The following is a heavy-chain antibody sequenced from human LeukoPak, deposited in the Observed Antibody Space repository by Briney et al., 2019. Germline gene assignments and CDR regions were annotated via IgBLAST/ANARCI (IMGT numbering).Heavy chain of an antibody. CDR1: GFSLSNCW. D-gene: IGHD3-16*01. V-gene: IGHV3-74*01. Sequence: GGSLRLSCSPSGFSLSNCWMHWVRQAPGKGPVWVSRINPDGSVTNHADSVKGRFTISRDNAKNTLYLQMNSLRVEDTAVYYCSRDTYGYEDHWGQGTLVTVSS. CDR3: SRDTYGYEDH. CDR2: INPDGSVT. J-gene: IGHJ4*02.